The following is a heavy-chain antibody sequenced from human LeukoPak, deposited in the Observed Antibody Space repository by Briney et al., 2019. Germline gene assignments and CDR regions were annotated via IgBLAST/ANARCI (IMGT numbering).Heavy chain of an antibody. D-gene: IGHD2-15*01. CDR3: ARDPPRIVVVVAATNYYGMDV. V-gene: IGHV1-18*01. J-gene: IGHJ6*02. CDR2: ISAYNGIT. Sequence: ASVKVSCKASGGTFSSYAISWVRQAPGQGLEWMGWISAYNGITNYAQKLQGRVTMTTDTSTSTAYMELRSLRSDDTAVYYCARDPPRIVVVVAATNYYGMDVWGQGTTVTVSS. CDR1: GGTFSSYA.